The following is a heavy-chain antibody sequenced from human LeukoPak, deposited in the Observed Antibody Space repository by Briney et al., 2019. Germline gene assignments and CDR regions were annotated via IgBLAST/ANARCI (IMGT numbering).Heavy chain of an antibody. D-gene: IGHD4-11*01. CDR2: ISHSGST. J-gene: IGHJ4*02. V-gene: IGHV4-4*02. CDR1: GGSISSRNW. CDR3: AKMTPVTSFQLLVLDS. Sequence: SETLSVTCAVSGGSISSRNWWTWARQPPGKGLEWIGEISHSGSTNYNPSLESRVTVSVDNSKNQFSLKLSSVTAADTAVYYCAKMTPVTSFQLLVLDSWGPGTLVTVSS.